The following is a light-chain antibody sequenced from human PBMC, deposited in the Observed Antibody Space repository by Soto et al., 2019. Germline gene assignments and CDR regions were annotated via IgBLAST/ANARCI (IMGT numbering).Light chain of an antibody. CDR2: DNN. Sequence: QSVLTQPPSVSAAPGQRVTISCSGSNSNIGNNYVSWYQQVPGTAPKLLIYDNNERPSGIPDRFSGSKSGSSATLGITGLQTGDEADYYCSSYTSSSTWVFGGGTKLTVL. J-gene: IGLJ3*02. CDR3: SSYTSSSTWV. CDR1: NSNIGNNY. V-gene: IGLV1-51*01.